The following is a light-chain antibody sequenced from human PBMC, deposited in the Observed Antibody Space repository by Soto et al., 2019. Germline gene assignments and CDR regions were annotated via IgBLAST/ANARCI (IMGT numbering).Light chain of an antibody. CDR2: GNI. CDR3: QSYDSPLLASYV. J-gene: IGLJ1*01. V-gene: IGLV1-40*01. Sequence: QSVLTKPPSVSGAPGQRVTISCTGSSSNIGAGYDVHWYQQRPGTAPKLLIFGNINRPSGVPDRFSGSKSGTSASLAITGLQAEDEGDYYCQSYDSPLLASYVFLTGTKVTLL. CDR1: SSNIGAGYD.